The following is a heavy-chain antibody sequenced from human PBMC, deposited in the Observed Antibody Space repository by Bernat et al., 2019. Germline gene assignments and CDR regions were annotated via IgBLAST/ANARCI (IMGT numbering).Heavy chain of an antibody. Sequence: QVQLQQWGAGLLKPSETLSLTCAVYGGSFSGYYWSWIRQPPGKGLEWIGEINHSGSTNYNPSLKSRVTISVDTSKNQFSLKLSSVTAADTAVYYCAWRDSDVRRRRLHSFDIWGQGTMVTVSS. D-gene: IGHD5/OR15-5a*01. CDR1: GGSFSGYY. V-gene: IGHV4-34*01. J-gene: IGHJ3*02. CDR3: AWRDSDVRRRRLHSFDI. CDR2: INHSGST.